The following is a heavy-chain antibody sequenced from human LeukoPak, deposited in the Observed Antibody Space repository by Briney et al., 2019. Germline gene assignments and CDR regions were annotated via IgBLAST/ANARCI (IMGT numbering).Heavy chain of an antibody. CDR3: ARVPSNCGGDCYTDY. Sequence: ASVKVSCKASGYTFTSYDINWVRQATGQGREWMGWMNPNSGNTGYAQKFQGRVTMTRNTSISTAYMELSSLRSEDTAVYYCARVPSNCGGDCYTDYWGQGTLVTVSS. CDR1: GYTFTSYD. J-gene: IGHJ4*02. CDR2: MNPNSGNT. V-gene: IGHV1-8*01. D-gene: IGHD2-21*02.